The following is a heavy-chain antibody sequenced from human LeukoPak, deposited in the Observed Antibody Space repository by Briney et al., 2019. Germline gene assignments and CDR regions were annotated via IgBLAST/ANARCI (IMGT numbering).Heavy chain of an antibody. Sequence: SETLSLTCAVYGGSLSGYYWSWIRQPPGKGLEWIGEINHSGSTNYNPSLKSRVTISVDTSKNQFSLKLSSVTAADTAVYYCARSALKLLWFGEPKDSYFDYWGQGTLVTVSS. CDR1: GGSLSGYY. CDR3: ARSALKLLWFGEPKDSYFDY. J-gene: IGHJ4*02. V-gene: IGHV4-34*01. CDR2: INHSGST. D-gene: IGHD3-10*01.